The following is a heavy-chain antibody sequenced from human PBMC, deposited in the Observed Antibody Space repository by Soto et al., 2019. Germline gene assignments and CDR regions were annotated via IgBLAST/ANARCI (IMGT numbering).Heavy chain of an antibody. V-gene: IGHV3-30*18. D-gene: IGHD1-1*01. CDR2: ISYDGKNE. CDR3: AKDLVAFTTGRRSPFGS. CDR1: GFTFRAYG. Sequence: GGSLRLSCAPSGFTFRAYGMHWVRQAPGKGLEWVAVISYDGKNEYYADSVKGRFSISRDSSKNTLYLQMNSLRAEDTAVYYCAKDLVAFTTGRRSPFGSWGQGTPVTVS. J-gene: IGHJ4*02.